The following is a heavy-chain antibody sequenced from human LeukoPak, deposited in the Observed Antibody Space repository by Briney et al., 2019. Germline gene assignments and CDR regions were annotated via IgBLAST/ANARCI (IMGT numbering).Heavy chain of an antibody. Sequence: SETLSLTCTVSGDSISDYYWHWIRQPPGKGLEWIGRIYTSGSTNYNPSLKSRVTISVDTSKNQFSLKLSSVTAADTAVYYCARGPQWFGESPFDYWGQGTLVTVSS. CDR3: ARGPQWFGESPFDY. D-gene: IGHD3-10*01. J-gene: IGHJ4*02. CDR2: IYTSGST. CDR1: GDSISDYY. V-gene: IGHV4-4*08.